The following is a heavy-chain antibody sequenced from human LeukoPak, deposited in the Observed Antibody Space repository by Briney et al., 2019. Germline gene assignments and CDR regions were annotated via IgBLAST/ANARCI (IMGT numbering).Heavy chain of an antibody. CDR3: TRHWATGIVGPTGAFLAGGFFDY. CDR2: IRSKANSYAT. Sequence: GGSLRLSCAASGFTFSGSAMHWVRQASGKGLEWVGLIRSKANSYATAYAASVKGRFTISRDDSKNTAYLQMNSLKTEDTAVYYCTRHWATGIVGPTGAFLAGGFFDYWGQGTLVTVSS. J-gene: IGHJ4*02. V-gene: IGHV3-73*01. CDR1: GFTFSGSA. D-gene: IGHD1-26*01.